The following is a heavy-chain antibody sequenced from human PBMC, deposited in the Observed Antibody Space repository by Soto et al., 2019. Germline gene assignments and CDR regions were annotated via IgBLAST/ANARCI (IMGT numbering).Heavy chain of an antibody. J-gene: IGHJ4*02. CDR1: GFTFSSYW. CDR3: ARVSSGSYRDY. Sequence: QTGGSLRLSCEASGFTFSSYWMSWVRQAPGKGLEWVANINQHGNERYYVDSVKGRFTISRDNAKNSLYLQMNSLRAEDTAVYYCARVSSGSYRDYWGQGTLVTVSS. D-gene: IGHD1-26*01. V-gene: IGHV3-7*03. CDR2: INQHGNER.